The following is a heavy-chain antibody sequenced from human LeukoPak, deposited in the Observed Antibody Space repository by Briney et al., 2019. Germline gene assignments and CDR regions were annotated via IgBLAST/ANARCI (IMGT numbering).Heavy chain of an antibody. CDR1: GYTFTAYY. J-gene: IGHJ4*02. CDR2: IKPNKGGT. V-gene: IGHV1-2*02. D-gene: IGHD2-2*01. CDR3: ARWYHCSSTSCPSDNFDY. Sequence: VSVKVSCKASGYTFTAYYIHWVRQAPGQGLEWMGWIKPNKGGTNYAQKFQGRVTMTRDTSISTAYIELSRLRSDDTAMYYCARWYHCSSTSCPSDNFDYWGQGTLVTVSS.